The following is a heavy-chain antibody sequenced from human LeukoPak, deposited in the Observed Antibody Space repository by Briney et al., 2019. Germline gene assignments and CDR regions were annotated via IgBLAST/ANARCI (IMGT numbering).Heavy chain of an antibody. D-gene: IGHD2-2*02. CDR3: ARSAQLLYVRYYDGMYV. V-gene: IGHV4-59*01. CDR2: IYYSGST. Sequence: SETLYLTCTVSGGSISSYYWSWIRQPPGKGLEWIGYIYYSGSTNYNPSLKSRVTISVDTSKNQFSLKLSSVTAADTAVYYCARSAQLLYVRYYDGMYVWGQGTTVTVSS. CDR1: GGSISSYY. J-gene: IGHJ6*02.